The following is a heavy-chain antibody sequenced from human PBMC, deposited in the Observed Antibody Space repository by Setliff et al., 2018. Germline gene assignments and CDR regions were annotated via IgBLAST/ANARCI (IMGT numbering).Heavy chain of an antibody. CDR2: IYTSGST. D-gene: IGHD4-17*01. J-gene: IGHJ4*02. CDR3: AREYFYGDYLDY. Sequence: SETLSLTCTTDYYWGWIRQPPGKGLEWIGRIYTSGSTNYNPSLKSRVTISVDTSKNQFSLNLSSVTAADSAVYYCAREYFYGDYLDYWGQGTLVTVSS. V-gene: IGHV4-4*07. CDR1: TDYY.